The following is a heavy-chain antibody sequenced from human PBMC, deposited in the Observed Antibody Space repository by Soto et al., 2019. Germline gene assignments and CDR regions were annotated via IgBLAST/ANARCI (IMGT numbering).Heavy chain of an antibody. CDR1: GGSFSGYY. D-gene: IGHD3-9*01. CDR3: ARGYRYDILTGYPYYFDY. Sequence: SETLSLTCAVYGGSFSGYYWSWIRQPPGKGLEWIGEINHSGSTNYNPSLKSRVTISVDTSKNQFSLKLSSVTAADTAVYYCARGYRYDILTGYPYYFDYWGQGTLVTVSS. V-gene: IGHV4-34*01. CDR2: INHSGST. J-gene: IGHJ4*02.